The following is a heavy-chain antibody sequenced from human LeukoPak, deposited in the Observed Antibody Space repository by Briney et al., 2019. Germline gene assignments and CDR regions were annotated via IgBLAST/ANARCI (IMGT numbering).Heavy chain of an antibody. V-gene: IGHV1-18*01. CDR1: GYTFTSYG. J-gene: IGHJ3*01. CDR2: LVAKSGGT. Sequence: ASVKVSCKASGYTFTSYGISWVRQAPGQGLEWMGWLVAKSGGTHYAQKFQGRVTMTRDTSIRTAYMELSGLRSDDTAVYYCAREGVDFDSWGQGTMVTVSS. CDR3: AREGVDFDS. D-gene: IGHD3-9*01.